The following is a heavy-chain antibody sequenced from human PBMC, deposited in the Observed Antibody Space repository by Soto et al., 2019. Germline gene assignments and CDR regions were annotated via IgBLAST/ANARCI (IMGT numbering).Heavy chain of an antibody. CDR1: GGSFSGYY. D-gene: IGHD3-3*01. Sequence: PSETLSLTCAVYGGSFSGYYWSWIRQPPGKGLEWIGEINHSGSTNYNPSLKSRVTISVDTSKNQFSLKLSSVTAADTAVYYCARGGIVLRFLKYWGQGTLVTVSS. J-gene: IGHJ4*02. CDR3: ARGGIVLRFLKY. V-gene: IGHV4-34*01. CDR2: INHSGST.